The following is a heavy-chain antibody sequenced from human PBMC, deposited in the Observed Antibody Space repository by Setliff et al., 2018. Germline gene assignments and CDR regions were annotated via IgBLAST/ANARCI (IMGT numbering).Heavy chain of an antibody. J-gene: IGHJ3*02. CDR2: ISGYGSRT. V-gene: IGHV3-23*01. CDR1: GFTFSSYA. CDR3: AGGPRIWFGELLGAFDI. Sequence: LRLSCAASGFTFSSYAMTWVRQAPGKGLEWVSGISGYGSRTYYADSVKGRSTISRDNSQNTMYLQMNSLRPEDTAVYYCAGGPRIWFGELLGAFDIWGQGTMVTVSS. D-gene: IGHD3-10*01.